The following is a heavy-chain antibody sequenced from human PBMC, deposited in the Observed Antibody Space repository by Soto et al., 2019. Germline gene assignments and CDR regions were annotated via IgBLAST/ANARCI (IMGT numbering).Heavy chain of an antibody. Sequence: SETLSLTCAVYGGSFSGYYWSWIRQPPGKGLEWIGEINHSGSTNYNPSHKSRVTISVDTSKNQFSLKMSSVTAADTAVYYCARGRMLRYGSGSYPLDYWGQGTLVTVS. D-gene: IGHD3-10*01. CDR1: GGSFSGYY. V-gene: IGHV4-34*01. CDR2: INHSGST. CDR3: ARGRMLRYGSGSYPLDY. J-gene: IGHJ4*02.